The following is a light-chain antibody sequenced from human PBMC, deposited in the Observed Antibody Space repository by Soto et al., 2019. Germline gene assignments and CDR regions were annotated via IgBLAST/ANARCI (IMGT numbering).Light chain of an antibody. CDR3: LSYDSRLSGSV. Sequence: QSVLTQPPSVSGAPGQRISISCTGSSSNIGAGYDVYWYQHFPGTAPKLLIHGDTTRPSGVPDRFSGSKSGTSASLAITGVQAEDEADYSCLSYDSRLSGSVFGGGTKLTVL. CDR2: GDT. J-gene: IGLJ2*01. CDR1: SSNIGAGYD. V-gene: IGLV1-40*01.